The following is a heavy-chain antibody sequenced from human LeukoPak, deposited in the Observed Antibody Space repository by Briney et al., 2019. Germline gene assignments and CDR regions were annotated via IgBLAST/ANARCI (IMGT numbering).Heavy chain of an antibody. CDR2: ISSSSSYI. V-gene: IGHV3-21*01. CDR3: ATLPHHSGFDY. Sequence: GGSLRLSCAASGFTFSSYAMHWVRQAPGKGLEWVSSISSSSSYIYYADSVKGRFTISRDNAKNSLYLQMNSLRAEDTAVYYCATLPHHSGFDYWGQGTLVTVSS. D-gene: IGHD3-10*01. CDR1: GFTFSSYA. J-gene: IGHJ4*02.